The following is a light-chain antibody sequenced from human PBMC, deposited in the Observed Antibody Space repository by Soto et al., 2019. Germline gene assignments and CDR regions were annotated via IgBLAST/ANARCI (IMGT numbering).Light chain of an antibody. CDR3: QQYNEWHRT. CDR1: QSVNSN. Sequence: EIVMTQSPATLSVSPGERATLSCRASQSVNSNLAWYQQKPGQAPRLLIYGASPRAAGIPDRFSGSGSGTEFTLTIAGLQSEDFALYYCQQYNEWHRTFGQGTKVEIK. J-gene: IGKJ1*01. V-gene: IGKV3-15*01. CDR2: GAS.